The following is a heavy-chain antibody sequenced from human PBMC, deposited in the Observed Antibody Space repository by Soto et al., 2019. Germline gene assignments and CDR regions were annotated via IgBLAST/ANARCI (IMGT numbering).Heavy chain of an antibody. V-gene: IGHV2-5*02. J-gene: IGHJ3*02. CDR3: SLSHSSWGGVVDI. D-gene: IGHD6-13*01. CDR1: GFSLSTSGVG. CDR2: LYWDDDT. Sequence: QITLKESGPTLVKPTQTLTLTCTFSGFSLSTSGVGVGWIRQPPGKALEWLALLYWDDDTRFRPSLKSRLTITKDTANNLVVLKMTNRDPMVVGTYYCSLSHSSWGGVVDIMVEGAMVTFSS.